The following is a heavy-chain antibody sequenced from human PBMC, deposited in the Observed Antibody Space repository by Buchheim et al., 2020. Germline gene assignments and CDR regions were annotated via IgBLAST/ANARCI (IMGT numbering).Heavy chain of an antibody. CDR2: IYYSGST. CDR1: GGSISSYY. J-gene: IGHJ5*02. Sequence: QVQLQESGPGLVKPSETLSLTCTVSGGSISSYYWSWIRQPPGKGLEWIGYIYYSGSTNYNPSLKSRVTISVDTSKNQFSLKLSSVTAADTAVYYCARVIGCSGGSCYPLYNWFDPWGQGTL. D-gene: IGHD2-15*01. V-gene: IGHV4-59*01. CDR3: ARVIGCSGGSCYPLYNWFDP.